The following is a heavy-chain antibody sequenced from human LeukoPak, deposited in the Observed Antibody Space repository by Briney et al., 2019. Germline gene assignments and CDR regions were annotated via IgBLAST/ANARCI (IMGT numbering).Heavy chain of an antibody. CDR3: ARGERDYGGNSPYYYGMDV. CDR2: IYYSGST. CDR1: GGSISSGDYY. D-gene: IGHD4-23*01. Sequence: NPSETLSLTCTVSGGSISSGDYYWSWIRQPPGKGLEWIGYIYYSGSTYYNPSLKSRVTISVDTSKSQFSLKPSSVTAADTAVYYCARGERDYGGNSPYYYGMDVWGQGTTVTVSS. J-gene: IGHJ6*02. V-gene: IGHV4-30-4*01.